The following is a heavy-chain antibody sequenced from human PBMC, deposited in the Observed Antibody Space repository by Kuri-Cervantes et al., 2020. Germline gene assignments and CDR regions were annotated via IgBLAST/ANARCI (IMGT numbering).Heavy chain of an antibody. D-gene: IGHD6-19*01. CDR1: GYTFTYRY. Sequence: ASVKVSCKASGYTFTYRYLHWVRQAPGQGLEWMGWISAYNGDTNYAQKLQGRVTMTTGTSTSTAYMELRSLRSDDTAVYYCARDGTVAGTSTLDYYMDVWGKGTTVTVSS. V-gene: IGHV1-18*04. CDR3: ARDGTVAGTSTLDYYMDV. J-gene: IGHJ6*03. CDR2: ISAYNGDT.